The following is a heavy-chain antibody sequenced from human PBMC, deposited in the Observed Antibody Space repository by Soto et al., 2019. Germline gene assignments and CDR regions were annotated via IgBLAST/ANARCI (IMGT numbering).Heavy chain of an antibody. D-gene: IGHD2-21*02. J-gene: IGHJ6*02. CDR2: ICPGYSNI. Sequence: EVQVVQSGAEVKEPGESLKISCKGSGYIFTDHCIVWVRQMAGKGLEWVGIICPGYSNIIYSPSVQGQVTISADISISTAYLQWSSLKASDTAIYYCARRHYCRGDCTINPDYYSGMDVWGQGTTVTVSS. CDR1: GYIFTDHC. V-gene: IGHV5-51*01. CDR3: ARRHYCRGDCTINPDYYSGMDV.